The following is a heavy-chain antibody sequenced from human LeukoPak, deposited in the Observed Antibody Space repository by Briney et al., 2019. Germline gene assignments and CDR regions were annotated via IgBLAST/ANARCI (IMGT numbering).Heavy chain of an antibody. CDR3: ARSDYGDYVA. J-gene: IGHJ5*02. D-gene: IGHD4-17*01. Sequence: QPGGSLRLSCAASGFTFSSYAMHWVRQAPGKGLEWVAVISYDGTNKYYADSVKGRFTISRDNPKNTLYLQMNSLRGEDTAVCYRARSDYGDYVAWGQGTLVTVSS. CDR2: ISYDGTNK. CDR1: GFTFSSYA. V-gene: IGHV3-30-3*01.